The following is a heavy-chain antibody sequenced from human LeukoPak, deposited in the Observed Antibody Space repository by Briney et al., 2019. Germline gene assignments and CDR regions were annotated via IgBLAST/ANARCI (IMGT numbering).Heavy chain of an antibody. Sequence: SETLSLTCTVSGGSISSGGYYWSWIRQHPGKGLEWIGYIYYSGSTYYNPSLKSRVTIPVDTSKNQFSLKLSSVTAADTAVYYCARSYCSGGSCYYYYYGMDVWGQGTTVTVSS. D-gene: IGHD2-15*01. CDR1: GGSISSGGYY. CDR3: ARSYCSGGSCYYYYYGMDV. V-gene: IGHV4-31*03. J-gene: IGHJ6*02. CDR2: IYYSGST.